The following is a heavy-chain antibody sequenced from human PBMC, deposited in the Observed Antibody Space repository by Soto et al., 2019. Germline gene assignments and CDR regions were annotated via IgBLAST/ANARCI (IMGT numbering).Heavy chain of an antibody. CDR2: IDPSDPYI. CDR1: GYKFTNYW. Sequence: GESLKISCKGSGYKFTNYWLSWVRQTPGKGLEWMGRIDPSDPYINYSPSLRGHVTISIDESISTAHLQWSSLKASDTATYYCTISTAETAYHYIDSWGQGTLVTVS. J-gene: IGHJ4*02. D-gene: IGHD1-1*01. CDR3: TISTAETAYHYIDS. V-gene: IGHV5-10-1*01.